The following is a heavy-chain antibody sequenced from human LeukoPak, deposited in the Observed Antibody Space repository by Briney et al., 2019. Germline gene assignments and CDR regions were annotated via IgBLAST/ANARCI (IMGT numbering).Heavy chain of an antibody. CDR2: ISAYNGNT. CDR1: GYTFTSYG. D-gene: IGHD2-15*01. CDR3: ARSRLRGDWFDP. V-gene: IGHV1-18*04. Sequence: ASVKVSCKASGYTFTSYGISWVRQAPGQGLEWTGWISAYNGNTNYAQKLQGRVTMTTDTSTSTAYMELRSLRSDDTAVYYCARSRLRGDWFDPWGQGTLVTVSS. J-gene: IGHJ5*02.